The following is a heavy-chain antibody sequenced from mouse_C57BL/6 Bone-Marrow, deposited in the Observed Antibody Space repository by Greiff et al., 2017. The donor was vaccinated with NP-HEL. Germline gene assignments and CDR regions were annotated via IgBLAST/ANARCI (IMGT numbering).Heavy chain of an antibody. J-gene: IGHJ2*01. D-gene: IGHD2-1*01. CDR2: IYPGSGNT. Sequence: VKLQESGAELVRPGASVKLSCKASGYTFTDYYINWVKQRPGQGLEWIARIYPGSGNTHYNEKFKGKATLTAEKSSSTAYMQLSSLTSEDSAVYFCARDGIYYGDYWGQGTTLTVSS. CDR3: ARDGIYYGDY. V-gene: IGHV1-76*01. CDR1: GYTFTDYY.